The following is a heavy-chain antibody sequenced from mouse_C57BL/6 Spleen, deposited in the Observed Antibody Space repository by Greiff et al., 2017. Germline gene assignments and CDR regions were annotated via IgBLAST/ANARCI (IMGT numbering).Heavy chain of an antibody. CDR2: IDPSDSYT. V-gene: IGHV1-69*01. Sequence: QVQLQQPGAELVMPGASVKLSCKASGYTFTSYWMHWVKQRPGQGLEWIGEIDPSDSYTNYNQKFKGKATMTVDKSSSTAYMQLSSLTSEDSAVYYCAIHGNYLDYALDYWGQGTTVTVSS. J-gene: IGHJ4*01. D-gene: IGHD2-1*01. CDR3: AIHGNYLDYALDY. CDR1: GYTFTSYW.